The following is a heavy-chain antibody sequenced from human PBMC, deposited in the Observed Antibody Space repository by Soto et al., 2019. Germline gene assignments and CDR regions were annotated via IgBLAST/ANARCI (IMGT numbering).Heavy chain of an antibody. Sequence: PGGSLRLSCAASGFTFSSYWMSWVRQAPGKGLEWVANIKQDGSERYYVDSVKGRFTISRDNAKNSLYLKMNSLRAEDKAVYYCARDGSFGEFYGMDVWGQVTKVTVSS. CDR1: GFTFSSYW. V-gene: IGHV3-7*01. D-gene: IGHD3-10*01. CDR2: IKQDGSER. CDR3: ARDGSFGEFYGMDV. J-gene: IGHJ6*02.